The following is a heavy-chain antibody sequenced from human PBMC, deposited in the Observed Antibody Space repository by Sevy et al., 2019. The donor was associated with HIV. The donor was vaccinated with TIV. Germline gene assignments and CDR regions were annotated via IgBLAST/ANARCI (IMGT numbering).Heavy chain of an antibody. Sequence: GGSLRLSCAASGFTLSSFWMTWVRQAPGKGLEWVANIKEDGSDNNYLNSVKGRFTMSRDNAKNSLSLQMNCLRAEDTAVYYCAGDENDNDRSVYYDAFDIWGQGTMVTVSS. CDR1: GFTLSSFW. CDR2: IKEDGSDN. D-gene: IGHD3-22*01. V-gene: IGHV3-7*03. J-gene: IGHJ3*02. CDR3: AGDENDNDRSVYYDAFDI.